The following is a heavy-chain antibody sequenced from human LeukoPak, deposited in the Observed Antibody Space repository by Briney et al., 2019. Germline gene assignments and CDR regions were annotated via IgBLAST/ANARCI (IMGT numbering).Heavy chain of an antibody. J-gene: IGHJ4*02. CDR1: GGTFSSYA. CDR2: IIPIFGTA. CDR3: ASRGYSYGIFDH. Sequence: GASVKVSCKASGGTFSSYAISWVRQAPGQGLEWMGRIIPIFGTANYAQKFQGRVTITTDESTSTAYMELSSLRSEDTAVYYCASRGYSYGIFDHWGQGTLVTVS. V-gene: IGHV1-69*05. D-gene: IGHD5-18*01.